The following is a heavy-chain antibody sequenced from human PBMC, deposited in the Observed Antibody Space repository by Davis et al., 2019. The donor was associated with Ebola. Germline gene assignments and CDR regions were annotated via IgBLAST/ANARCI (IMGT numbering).Heavy chain of an antibody. CDR1: GFAFSSYN. CDR3: AREQWLVHYFDY. J-gene: IGHJ4*02. V-gene: IGHV3-21*04. CDR2: VSSSSTYI. Sequence: PGGSLRLSCAASGFAFSSYNMNWVRQAPGKGLEWVSSVSSSSTYIYYADSVKGRFTISRDNSKNTVYLQMNSLRAEDTAVYYCAREQWLVHYFDYWGQGTLVTVSS. D-gene: IGHD6-19*01.